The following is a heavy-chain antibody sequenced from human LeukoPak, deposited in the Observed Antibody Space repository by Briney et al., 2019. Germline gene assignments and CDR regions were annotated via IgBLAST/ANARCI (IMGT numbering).Heavy chain of an antibody. CDR2: IIPILGIA. CDR1: GGTFSSYA. D-gene: IGHD1-26*01. J-gene: IGHJ3*02. V-gene: IGHV1-69*04. Sequence: ASVKVSCKASGGTFSSYAISWVRQAPGQGLEWMGRIIPILGIANYAQKFQGRVTITADKSTSTAYMELSSLRSEDTAVYYCARERRGSGSYFCDIWGQGTMVTVSS. CDR3: ARERRGSGSYFCDI.